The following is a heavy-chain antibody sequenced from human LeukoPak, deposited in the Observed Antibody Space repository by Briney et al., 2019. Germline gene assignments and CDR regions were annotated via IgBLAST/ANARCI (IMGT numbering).Heavy chain of an antibody. J-gene: IGHJ4*02. Sequence: PSETLSLTCTVSGYSISSGYYWGWIRQPSGKGLEWIGSIYHSGSTYYNPSLKSRVTISVDTSKNQFSLKLSSVTAADTAVYYCARSSSWYRGEGYWGQGTLVTVSS. CDR1: GYSISSGYY. D-gene: IGHD6-13*01. CDR2: IYHSGST. V-gene: IGHV4-38-2*02. CDR3: ARSSSWYRGEGY.